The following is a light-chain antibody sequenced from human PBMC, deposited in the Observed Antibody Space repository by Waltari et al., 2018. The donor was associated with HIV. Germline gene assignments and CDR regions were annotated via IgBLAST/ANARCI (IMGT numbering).Light chain of an antibody. Sequence: DILLTQSPGTLSLSPGQRATLSCRASLSVRSNYLAWYQQKPGQAPRLLIYGASTRATGIPDRFSGSGSGTDFTLTISRLEPEDFAVYYCQQYTNSAFTFGPGTKVDIK. CDR2: GAS. J-gene: IGKJ3*01. CDR3: QQYTNSAFT. CDR1: LSVRSNY. V-gene: IGKV3-20*01.